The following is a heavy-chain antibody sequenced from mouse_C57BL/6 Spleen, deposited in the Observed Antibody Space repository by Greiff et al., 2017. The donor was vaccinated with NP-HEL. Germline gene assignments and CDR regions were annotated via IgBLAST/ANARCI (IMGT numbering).Heavy chain of an antibody. V-gene: IGHV1-26*01. J-gene: IGHJ3*01. Sequence: EVQLQQSGPELVKPGASVKISCKASGYTFTDYYMNWVKQSHGKSLEWIGDINPNNGGTSYNQKFKGKATLTVDKSSSTAYMELRSLTSEDSAVYYCARSGGNQRAWFADWGQGTLVTVSA. CDR3: ARSGGNQRAWFAD. CDR2: INPNNGGT. CDR1: GYTFTDYY. D-gene: IGHD1-1*02.